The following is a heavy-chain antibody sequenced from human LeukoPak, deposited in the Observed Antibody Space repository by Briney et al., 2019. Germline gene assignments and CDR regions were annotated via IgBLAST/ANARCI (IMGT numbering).Heavy chain of an antibody. CDR3: ARDRPLRRFDY. V-gene: IGHV3-48*04. D-gene: IGHD5-24*01. J-gene: IGHJ4*02. Sequence: GGSLRLSCAASGFTFSSYGMHWVRQAPGKGLEWVSYISSSGSTIYYADSVKGRFTISRDNAKNSLYLQMNSLRAEDTAVYYCARDRPLRRFDYWGQGTLVTVSS. CDR1: GFTFSSYG. CDR2: ISSSGSTI.